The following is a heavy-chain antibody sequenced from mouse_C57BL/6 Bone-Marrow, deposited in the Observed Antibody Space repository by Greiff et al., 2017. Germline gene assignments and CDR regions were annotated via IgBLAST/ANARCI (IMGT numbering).Heavy chain of an antibody. CDR3: ARHDYSNYWYFDV. J-gene: IGHJ1*03. V-gene: IGHV1-55*01. D-gene: IGHD2-5*01. Sequence: QVQLHPPGAELVTPGASVQMSCQASGFPFTSYWLTWVQPRPGQGLEWIGDIYPGSGSTNDNAKVKSKATLAVDTSSITAYMQLSNLTSEDSAIYYGARHDYSNYWYFDVWGTGTTVTVSS. CDR1: GFPFTSYW. CDR2: IYPGSGST.